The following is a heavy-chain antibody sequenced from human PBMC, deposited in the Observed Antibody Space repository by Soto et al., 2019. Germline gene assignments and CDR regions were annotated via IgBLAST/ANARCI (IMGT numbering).Heavy chain of an antibody. CDR1: GFTFSNYS. J-gene: IGHJ4*02. D-gene: IGHD6-13*01. CDR3: AKMPPSAGGFDY. Sequence: GGPLRLCCAASGFTFSNYSMSFVRQAPGKGLDWVSIISCSDGGTYYADSVKGRFTISGDNSKNTLFLQMTSLRAEDTAVYYCAKMPPSAGGFDYWGQGTVVTVSS. CDR2: ISCSDGGT. V-gene: IGHV3-23*01.